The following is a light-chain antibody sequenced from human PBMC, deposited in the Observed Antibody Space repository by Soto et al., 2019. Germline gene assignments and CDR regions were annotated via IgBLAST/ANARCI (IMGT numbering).Light chain of an antibody. CDR1: SSNIGAGYD. Sequence: QSVLTQPPSVSGAPGQRVSISCAGGSSNIGAGYDVHWYQQLPRTAPKLLIYGDTNRPSGVPDRFSGSKSGTSASLVITGLQAEDAADYYCQSYDSSLSGHVVFGGGTKLTVL. V-gene: IGLV1-40*01. CDR2: GDT. J-gene: IGLJ2*01. CDR3: QSYDSSLSGHVV.